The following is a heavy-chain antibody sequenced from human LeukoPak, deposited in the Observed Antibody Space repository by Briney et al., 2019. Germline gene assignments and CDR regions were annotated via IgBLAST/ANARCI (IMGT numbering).Heavy chain of an antibody. CDR1: GGSISSGGYY. J-gene: IGHJ6*03. CDR3: VRHRSITIFGVVEGGYYYMDV. CDR2: IYHSGST. D-gene: IGHD3-3*01. V-gene: IGHV4-30-2*03. Sequence: PSETLSLTCTVSGGSISSGGYYWSWIRQPPGKGLEWIGYIYHSGSTYYNPSLKSRVTISVDTSKNQFSLKLSSVTAADTAVYYCVRHRSITIFGVVEGGYYYMDVWGKGTTVTVSS.